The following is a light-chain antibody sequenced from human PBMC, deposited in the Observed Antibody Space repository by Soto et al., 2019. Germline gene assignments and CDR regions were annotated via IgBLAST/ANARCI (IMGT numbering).Light chain of an antibody. V-gene: IGKV1-5*03. CDR1: QTIDSW. J-gene: IGKJ5*01. CDR2: KAS. Sequence: DIQMSQSPSTLSASVGDRVTITCRASQTIDSWLAWYQQRPGKPPNLLIYKASTLASGVPSRFSGSGSGTEFTLTISSLQPEDFATYYCQQLNLFGQGTRLEIK. CDR3: QQLNL.